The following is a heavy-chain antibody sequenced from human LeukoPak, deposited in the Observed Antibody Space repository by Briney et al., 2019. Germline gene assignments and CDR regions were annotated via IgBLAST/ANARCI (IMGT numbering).Heavy chain of an antibody. D-gene: IGHD6-19*01. Sequence: GGSLRLSCAASGFTFTSYAMSWVRQAPGKGLEWVSVISVSGDTYYADSVKGRFTTSRDNAKNSLYLQMNSLRDEDTAVYYCARDHSSDWYSLVVTSEYFQHWGQGTLVTVSS. V-gene: IGHV3-23*01. CDR3: ARDHSSDWYSLVVTSEYFQH. CDR2: ISVSGDT. CDR1: GFTFTSYA. J-gene: IGHJ1*01.